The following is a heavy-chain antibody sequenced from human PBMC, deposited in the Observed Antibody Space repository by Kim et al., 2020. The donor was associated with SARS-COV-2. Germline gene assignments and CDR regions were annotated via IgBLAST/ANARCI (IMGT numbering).Heavy chain of an antibody. V-gene: IGHV3-33*01. CDR2: IWYDGSNK. D-gene: IGHD3-22*01. CDR1: GFTFSSYG. CDR3: ARDAPYYYYDTPGGFDY. Sequence: GGSLRLSCAASGFTFSSYGMHWVRQAPGKGLEWVAVIWYDGSNKYYADSVKGRFTISRDNSKNTLYLQMNSLRAEDTAVYYCARDAPYYYYDTPGGFDYWGQGTLVTVSS. J-gene: IGHJ4*02.